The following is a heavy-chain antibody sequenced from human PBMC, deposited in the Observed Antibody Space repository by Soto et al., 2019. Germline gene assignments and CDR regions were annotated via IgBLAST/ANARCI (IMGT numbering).Heavy chain of an antibody. V-gene: IGHV5-51*01. J-gene: IGHJ4*02. D-gene: IGHD4-17*01. Sequence: GNSLKISGKGSNYSFAIYWIGRVRQMPGKGLEWMGVIYPVNSDTRYSPSFQGQVTISADKSINTAYLQWSSLKSSDTAMYYCARQDGDGLYYFDYWGQGTPVTVSS. CDR1: NYSFAIYW. CDR3: ARQDGDGLYYFDY. CDR2: IYPVNSDT.